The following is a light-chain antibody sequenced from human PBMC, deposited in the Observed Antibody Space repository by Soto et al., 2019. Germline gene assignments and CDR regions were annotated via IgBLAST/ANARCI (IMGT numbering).Light chain of an antibody. CDR1: QSLLHSNGYNY. CDR3: IQALQTPSYT. Sequence: DIVMTQSPLSLPVTPGEPASISCRSSQSLLHSNGYNYLDWYLQKPGQSPQLLIYLGSNRASGVADRFCSSRSCANFTLKISRVEAEDVVVYYYIQALQTPSYTFGQGTKLEIK. J-gene: IGKJ2*01. V-gene: IGKV2-28*01. CDR2: LGS.